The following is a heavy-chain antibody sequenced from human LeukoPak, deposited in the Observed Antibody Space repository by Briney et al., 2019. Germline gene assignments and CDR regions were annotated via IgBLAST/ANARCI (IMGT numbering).Heavy chain of an antibody. CDR1: GYTFTGYY. CDR2: INPNSGGT. V-gene: IGHV1-2*06. Sequence: ASVKVSCKASGYTFTGYYMHWVRQAPGQGLEWMGRINPNSGGTNYAQKFQGRVTMTRDTPISTAYMELSRLRSDDTAVYYCARDTRFVGYYDNRGYYYPNYWGQGTLVTVSS. J-gene: IGHJ4*02. D-gene: IGHD3-22*01. CDR3: ARDTRFVGYYDNRGYYYPNY.